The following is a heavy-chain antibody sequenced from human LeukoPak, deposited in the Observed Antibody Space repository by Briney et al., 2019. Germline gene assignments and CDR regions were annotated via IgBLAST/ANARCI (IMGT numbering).Heavy chain of an antibody. J-gene: IGHJ4*02. CDR2: VKKDDTYR. D-gene: IGHD3-3*02. CDR1: GFIFSRHW. Sequence: PGGSLRLSCAASGFIFSRHWVHWVRQAPGEGLECVARVKKDDTYRDYADSVKGRFTISRDNAKNTLYLQMNSLRVEDTARYYCVRDDDIYGFDYWGQGTVVTVSS. CDR3: VRDDDIYGFDY. V-gene: IGHV3-74*01.